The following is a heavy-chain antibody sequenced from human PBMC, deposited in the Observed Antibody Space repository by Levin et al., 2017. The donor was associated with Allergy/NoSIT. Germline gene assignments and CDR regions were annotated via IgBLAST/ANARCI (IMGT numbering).Heavy chain of an antibody. J-gene: IGHJ6*03. CDR1: GYTFKNYG. Sequence: EASVKVSCKASGYTFKNYGISWVRQAPGQGLEWMGWISTHNGNTNYAQRFQGRVTMNTDTSTSTADMELRSLISDDTAVYYCARFVVTPVSYFYMDVWGTGTTVTVSS. CDR2: ISTHNGNT. D-gene: IGHD2-2*01. CDR3: ARFVVTPVSYFYMDV. V-gene: IGHV1-18*01.